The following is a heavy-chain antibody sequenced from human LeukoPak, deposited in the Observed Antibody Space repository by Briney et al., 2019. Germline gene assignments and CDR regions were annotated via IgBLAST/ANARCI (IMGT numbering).Heavy chain of an antibody. D-gene: IGHD4-11*01. CDR1: GFTFSDYY. J-gene: IGHJ4*02. Sequence: PGGSLRLSCAASGFTFSDYYMSWIRQAPGKWLEWVSYISSSGSTIYYADSVKGRFTISRDNAKNSLYLQMNSLRAEDTAVYYCARESNPARPLDYWGQGTLVTVSS. V-gene: IGHV3-11*04. CDR2: ISSSGSTI. CDR3: ARESNPARPLDY.